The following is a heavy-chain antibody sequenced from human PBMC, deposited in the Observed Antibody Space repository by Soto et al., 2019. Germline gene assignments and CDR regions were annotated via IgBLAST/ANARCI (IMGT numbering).Heavy chain of an antibody. CDR1: GYTFTSYG. Sequence: GASVKVSCKASGYTFTSYGISWVRQAPGQGLEWMGWISAYNGNTNYAQKLQGRVTMTTDTSTSTAYMELRSLRSDDTAVYYCARGYPSTMIVVVNNWFDPWGQGTLVTVSS. CDR2: ISAYNGNT. D-gene: IGHD3-22*01. V-gene: IGHV1-18*01. CDR3: ARGYPSTMIVVVNNWFDP. J-gene: IGHJ5*02.